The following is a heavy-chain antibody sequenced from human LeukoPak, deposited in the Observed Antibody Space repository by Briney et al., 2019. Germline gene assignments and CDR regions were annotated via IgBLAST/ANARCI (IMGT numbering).Heavy chain of an antibody. CDR2: VSGSGGST. V-gene: IGHV3-23*01. J-gene: IGHJ4*02. D-gene: IGHD1-26*01. CDR3: ARAGSWSSRPYFDY. CDR1: GFSFSSYV. Sequence: GGSLRLSCAASGFSFSSYVMSWVRQAPGKGLEWVSAVSGSGGSTYSADSVKGRFTISRDNSKNMVYLQTSSLRAEYTAVYYCARAGSWSSRPYFDYWGQGILVSVSS.